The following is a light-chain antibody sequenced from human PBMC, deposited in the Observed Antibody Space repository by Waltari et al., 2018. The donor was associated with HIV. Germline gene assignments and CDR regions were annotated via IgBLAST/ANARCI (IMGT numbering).Light chain of an antibody. J-gene: IGLJ3*02. CDR3: QSYDSSLRGV. Sequence: QSVLTQPPSVSGAPGQRVTISCSGSGPHTGAGYDVLWYQQLPGSAPKLLIYDNTKRPSGVPDRFSGSKSGTSASLAITGLQAEDEADYYCQSYDSSLRGVFGGGTKLTVL. CDR1: GPHTGAGYD. V-gene: IGLV1-40*01. CDR2: DNT.